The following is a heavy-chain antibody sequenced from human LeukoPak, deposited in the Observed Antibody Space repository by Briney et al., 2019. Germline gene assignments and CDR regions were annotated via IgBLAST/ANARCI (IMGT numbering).Heavy chain of an antibody. CDR1: GYSFTNYW. Sequence: GESLKISCKGSGYSFTNYWIGWVRQLPERGLEWMGIIYPGDSDTRYSPSFRGQVTISADKSISTAYLQWSSLKASDTAMYYCARQLEMATIIADYWGQGTLVTVSS. V-gene: IGHV5-51*01. CDR2: IYPGDSDT. D-gene: IGHD5-24*01. CDR3: ARQLEMATIIADY. J-gene: IGHJ4*02.